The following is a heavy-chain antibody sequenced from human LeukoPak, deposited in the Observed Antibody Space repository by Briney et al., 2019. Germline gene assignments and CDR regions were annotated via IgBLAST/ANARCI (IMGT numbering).Heavy chain of an antibody. CDR3: ARDLDSGSYRPLDY. J-gene: IGHJ4*02. CDR2: IIPIFGTA. CDR1: GGTFSSYA. D-gene: IGHD1-26*01. V-gene: IGHV1-69*13. Sequence: SVKVSCKASGGTFSSYAISWVRQAPGQGLEWMGGIIPIFGTANYAQKFQGRVTITADESTSTAYMELSSLRSEDTAVYYCARDLDSGSYRPLDYWGQGTLVTASS.